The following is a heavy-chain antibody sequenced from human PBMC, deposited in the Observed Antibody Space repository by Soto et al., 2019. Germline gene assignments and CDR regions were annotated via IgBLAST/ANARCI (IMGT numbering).Heavy chain of an antibody. V-gene: IGHV1-8*01. J-gene: IGHJ4*02. Sequence: ASVKVSCKASGYTFTSYDINWVRQATGQGLEWMGWMDPNSGNTGYAQKFQGRVTVTRNTSISTAYMELSSLRSEDTAVYYCARGVGSDYYDSSGRYGHEGDYWGQGTLVTVSS. CDR3: ARGVGSDYYDSSGRYGHEGDY. D-gene: IGHD3-22*01. CDR1: GYTFTSYD. CDR2: MDPNSGNT.